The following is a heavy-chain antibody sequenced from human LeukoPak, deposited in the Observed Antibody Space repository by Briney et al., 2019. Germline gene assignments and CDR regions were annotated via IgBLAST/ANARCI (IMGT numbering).Heavy chain of an antibody. Sequence: GGSLRLSCAASGFTVSSNYMSWVRQAPGKGLEWVSVIYSGGSTYYADSVKGRFTISRGNSKNTLYLQMNSLRAEDTAVYYCARDYLDFWSGYYYYGMDVWGQGTTVTVSS. CDR1: GFTVSSNY. J-gene: IGHJ6*02. CDR2: IYSGGST. V-gene: IGHV3-53*01. D-gene: IGHD3-3*01. CDR3: ARDYLDFWSGYYYYGMDV.